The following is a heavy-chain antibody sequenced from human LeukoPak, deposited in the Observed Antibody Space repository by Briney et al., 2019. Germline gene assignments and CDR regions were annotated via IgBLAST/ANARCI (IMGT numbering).Heavy chain of an antibody. CDR1: GFSFSTHW. CDR2: IHSDGSVT. Sequence: PGGSLRLSCAASGFSFSTHWMHWVRQAPGKGLVWVSRIHSDGSVTNYADSVKGRFTISRDNSKNTLYLQMNSLRAEDTAVYYCARDQWFGDHYGMDVWGQGTTVTVSS. V-gene: IGHV3-74*01. CDR3: ARDQWFGDHYGMDV. D-gene: IGHD3-10*01. J-gene: IGHJ6*02.